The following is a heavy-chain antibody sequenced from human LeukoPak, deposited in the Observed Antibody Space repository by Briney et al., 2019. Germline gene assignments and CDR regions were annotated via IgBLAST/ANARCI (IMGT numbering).Heavy chain of an antibody. CDR2: FDPEDGET. CDR1: GYTLTELS. Sequence: ASVKVSCKVSGYTLTELSMHWVRQAPGKGLEWMGGFDPEDGETIYAQKFQGRVTMTTDTSTSTVYMEVRSLRSDDTALYYCARDLYITIFGVVIESPFDYWGQGTLVTVSS. CDR3: ARDLYITIFGVVIESPFDY. J-gene: IGHJ4*02. D-gene: IGHD3-3*01. V-gene: IGHV1-24*01.